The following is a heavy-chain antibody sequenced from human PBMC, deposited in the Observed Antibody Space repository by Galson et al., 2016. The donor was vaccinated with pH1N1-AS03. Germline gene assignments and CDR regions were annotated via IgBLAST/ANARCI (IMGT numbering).Heavy chain of an antibody. J-gene: IGHJ5*02. CDR3: VHRHGYYGSGSYGEVDP. CDR1: GFSLSTSGVG. D-gene: IGHD3-10*01. V-gene: IGHV2-5*02. Sequence: PALVKPTQTLTLTCTFSGFSLSTSGVGVGWIRQPPGKALEWLALIYWDDDKRYSPSLTSRLTITKDTSKNQVVLTMTNMDPVYTATYYCVHRHGYYGSGSYGEVDPWGQGMLVTVSS. CDR2: IYWDDDK.